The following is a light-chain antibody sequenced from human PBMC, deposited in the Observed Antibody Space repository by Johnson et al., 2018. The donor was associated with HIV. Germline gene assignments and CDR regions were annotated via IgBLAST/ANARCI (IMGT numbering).Light chain of an antibody. J-gene: IGLJ1*01. V-gene: IGLV1-51*01. CDR1: SSNIGNKY. CDR3: GTWDSSLSALYV. Sequence: QLVLTQPPSVSAAPGQKVTISCSGSSSNIGNKYVSWYQQLPGTAHKVLIYDNNKRPSGIPDRFSGSKSGTSATLAITGLQTGDEADYYCGTWDSSLSALYVFGTGTKVTVL. CDR2: DNN.